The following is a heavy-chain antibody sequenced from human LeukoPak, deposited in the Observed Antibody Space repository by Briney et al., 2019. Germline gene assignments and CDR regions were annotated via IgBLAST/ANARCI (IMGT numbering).Heavy chain of an antibody. Sequence: SVKVSCKASGGTFSSYTISWVRQAPGQGLEWMGRIIPILGIANYAQKCQGRVTITADKSTSTANMELSNLRSEDTAVYYCARERYCSSTSCYRPYWGQGTLVTVSS. CDR2: IIPILGIA. V-gene: IGHV1-69*04. J-gene: IGHJ1*01. D-gene: IGHD2-2*02. CDR1: GGTFSSYT. CDR3: ARERYCSSTSCYRPY.